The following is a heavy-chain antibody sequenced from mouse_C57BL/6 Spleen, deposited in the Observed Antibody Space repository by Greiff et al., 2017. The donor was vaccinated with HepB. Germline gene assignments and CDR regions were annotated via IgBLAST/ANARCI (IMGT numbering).Heavy chain of an antibody. CDR2: ILPGSGST. D-gene: IGHD1-1*01. CDR3: ARSPYYGSSSFDY. Sequence: QVQLQQSGAELMKPGASVKLSCKATGYTFTGYWIEWVKQRPGHGLEWIGEILPGSGSTNYNEKFKGKATLTADKSSSTAYMQLSSLTSEDSAVYFCARSPYYGSSSFDYWGQGTTLTVSS. V-gene: IGHV1-9*01. J-gene: IGHJ2*01. CDR1: GYTFTGYW.